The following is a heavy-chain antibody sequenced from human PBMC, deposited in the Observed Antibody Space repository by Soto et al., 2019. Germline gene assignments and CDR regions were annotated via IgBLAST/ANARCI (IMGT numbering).Heavy chain of an antibody. CDR2: ITGSAGST. CDR1: GFTFSSYA. CDR3: AKDRNRWLRFDLGY. V-gene: IGHV3-23*01. J-gene: IGHJ4*02. D-gene: IGHD5-12*01. Sequence: EVQLLESGGGLVQPGGSLRLSCAASGFTFSSYAMSRVRQAPGKGLEWVSSITGSAGSTYYADSVKGRFTISRDNSKNTLYLQMNSLRAEDTAVYYCAKDRNRWLRFDLGYWGQGTLVTVSS.